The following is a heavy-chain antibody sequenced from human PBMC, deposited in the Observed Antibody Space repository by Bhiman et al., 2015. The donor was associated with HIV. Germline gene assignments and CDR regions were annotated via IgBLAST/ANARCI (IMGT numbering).Heavy chain of an antibody. CDR3: TRGQMSLYRGSEDYGLDV. J-gene: IGHJ6*02. V-gene: IGHV3-13*01. Sequence: EVQLVESGGGLVQPGGSLRLSCAASGFSLNDYDMHWVRQTTGKSLEWVSGIGTAGDTNYGGSVKGRFTISRDKGQNSVYFQLNSLTAEDSAVYYCTRGQMSLYRGSEDYGLDVWGQGTTVTVSS. CDR1: GFSLNDYD. D-gene: IGHD5-12*01. CDR2: IGTAGDT.